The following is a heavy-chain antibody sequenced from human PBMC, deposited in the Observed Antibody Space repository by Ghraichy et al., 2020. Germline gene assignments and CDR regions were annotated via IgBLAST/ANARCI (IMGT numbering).Heavy chain of an antibody. D-gene: IGHD3-10*01. CDR2: IIPIFGTA. CDR3: ARAYYGSGSYYKSGMDV. V-gene: IGHV1-69*13. Sequence: SVKVSCKASGGTFSSYAISWVRQAPGQGLEWMGGIIPIFGTANYAQKFQGRVTITADESTSTAYMELSSLRSEDTAVYYCARAYYGSGSYYKSGMDVWGQGTTVTVSS. J-gene: IGHJ6*02. CDR1: GGTFSSYA.